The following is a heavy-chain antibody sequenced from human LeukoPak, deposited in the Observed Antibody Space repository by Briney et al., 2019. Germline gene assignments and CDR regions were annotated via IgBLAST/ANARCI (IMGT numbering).Heavy chain of an antibody. CDR3: ARGAVDSAYRPIDY. D-gene: IGHD5-12*01. V-gene: IGHV3-7*01. Sequence: GGSLRLSCAASGFTFSNYWMNWVRQTPGKGLEWVANIRQDGSEKYYVDSVKGRFTISRDNAKNSLYLQMNSLRAEDTAVYYCARGAVDSAYRPIDYWGQGTLVTVSS. CDR2: IRQDGSEK. CDR1: GFTFSNYW. J-gene: IGHJ4*02.